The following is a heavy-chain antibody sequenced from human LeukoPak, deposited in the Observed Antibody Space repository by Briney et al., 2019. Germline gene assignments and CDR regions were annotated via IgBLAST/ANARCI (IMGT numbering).Heavy chain of an antibody. D-gene: IGHD3-16*01. V-gene: IGHV3-30-3*01. CDR2: ISYDGSNK. CDR1: GFTFSSYA. J-gene: IGHJ4*02. Sequence: PGGSLRLSCAASGFTFSSYAMHWVRQAPGKGLEWVAVISYDGSNKYYADSVKGRFTISRDNSKNTLYLQMNSLRAEDTAVYYCARDLVGGGYDYWGQGTLVTVSS. CDR3: ARDLVGGGYDY.